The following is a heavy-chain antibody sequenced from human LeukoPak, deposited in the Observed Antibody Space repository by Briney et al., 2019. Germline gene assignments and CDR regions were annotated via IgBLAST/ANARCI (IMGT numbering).Heavy chain of an antibody. CDR3: AKDFDDSSGYYLYAFDI. J-gene: IGHJ3*02. CDR2: ISWNSGSI. V-gene: IGHV3-9*01. Sequence: PGRSLRLSCAASGFTFDDYAMHWVRQAPGKGLEWVSGISWNSGSIGYADSVKGRFTISRDNAKNSLYLRMNSLRAEDTAVYYCAKDFDDSSGYYLYAFDIWGQGTMVTVSS. CDR1: GFTFDDYA. D-gene: IGHD3-22*01.